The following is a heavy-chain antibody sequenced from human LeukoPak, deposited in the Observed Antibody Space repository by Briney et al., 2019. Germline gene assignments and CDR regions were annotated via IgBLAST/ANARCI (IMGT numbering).Heavy chain of an antibody. Sequence: GGSLRLSCAASRFIFSSYAMYWVRQAPGKGLEWVAVISNDESNKFYADSVKGRFTISRDNSKNTLYLQMNSLRAEDTAVYYRAKDGEYYDILTGYPSDAFDIWGQGTMVTVSS. CDR3: AKDGEYYDILTGYPSDAFDI. CDR1: RFIFSSYA. CDR2: ISNDESNK. J-gene: IGHJ3*02. V-gene: IGHV3-30-3*01. D-gene: IGHD3-9*01.